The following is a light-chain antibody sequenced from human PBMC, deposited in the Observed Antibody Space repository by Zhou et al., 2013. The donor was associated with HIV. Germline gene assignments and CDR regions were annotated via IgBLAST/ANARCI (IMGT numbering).Light chain of an antibody. CDR1: QSLLHSNGYYY. V-gene: IGKV2-28*01. J-gene: IGKJ4*01. CDR2: LGS. Sequence: DIVMTQSPLSLPVTPGEAASISCRSSQSLLHSNGYYYLDWYLQKPGQSPQLLIHLGSYRASGVPDRFSGSVSGTDFTLKISRVEAEDVGVYYCMQSLQYPLTFGGGTNVEIK. CDR3: MQSLQYPLT.